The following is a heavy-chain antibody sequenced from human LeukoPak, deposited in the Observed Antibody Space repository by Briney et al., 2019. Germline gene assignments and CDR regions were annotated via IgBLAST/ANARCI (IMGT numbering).Heavy chain of an antibody. D-gene: IGHD3-10*01. CDR3: ARVPYGSDAFDI. V-gene: IGHV1-18*01. Sequence: ASVKVSCKASGYTFTSYGISWVRQAPGQGLEWMGGISAYNGNTKYAQKLQGRVTMTTDTSTSTVYMELSSLRSEDTAVYYCARVPYGSDAFDIWGQGTMVTVSS. CDR2: ISAYNGNT. J-gene: IGHJ3*02. CDR1: GYTFTSYG.